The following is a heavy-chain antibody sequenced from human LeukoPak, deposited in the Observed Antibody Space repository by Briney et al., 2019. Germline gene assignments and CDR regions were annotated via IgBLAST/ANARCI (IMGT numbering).Heavy chain of an antibody. V-gene: IGHV3-23*01. CDR2: ISGSGDST. CDR3: CLYGDYDYDY. J-gene: IGHJ4*02. Sequence: GGSLRLSCAASGFTFSNYAMSWVRQAPGKGLEWVSAISGSGDSTYYADSVKGRFTISRDNSKNTLYLQMNSLRAEDTDVYYCCLYGDYDYDYWGQGTLVTVSS. CDR1: GFTFSNYA. D-gene: IGHD4-17*01.